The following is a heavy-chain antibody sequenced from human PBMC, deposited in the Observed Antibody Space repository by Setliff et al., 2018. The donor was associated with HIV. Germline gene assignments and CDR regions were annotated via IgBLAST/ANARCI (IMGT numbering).Heavy chain of an antibody. CDR2: FNPNSGVT. CDR1: GFIFTDYQ. D-gene: IGHD3-3*01. CDR3: AREPTGDFWSGYSSRGLDY. V-gene: IGHV1-2*06. Sequence: ASVKVSCKASGFIFTDYQIHWVRQALGQGLEWMGRFNPNSGVTSSPQKFQGRVTMTRDTSINTAYMELSRLTSDDTAFYYCAREPTGDFWSGYSSRGLDYWGRGTLVTVSS. J-gene: IGHJ4*02.